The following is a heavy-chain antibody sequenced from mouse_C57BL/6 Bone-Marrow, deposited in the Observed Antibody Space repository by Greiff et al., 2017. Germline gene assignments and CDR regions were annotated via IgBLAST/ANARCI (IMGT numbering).Heavy chain of an antibody. J-gene: IGHJ2*01. CDR2: IYPGDGDT. Sequence: QVQLQQSGPELVKPGASVKISCKASGYAFSGSWMNWVKQRPGKGLEWIGRIYPGDGDTNYNGKFKGKATLTADKSSSTAYMQLSSLTSEDSAVYFCARLDSSCFYFDYWGQGTTLTVSS. CDR3: ARLDSSCFYFDY. V-gene: IGHV1-82*01. D-gene: IGHD3-2*02. CDR1: GYAFSGSW.